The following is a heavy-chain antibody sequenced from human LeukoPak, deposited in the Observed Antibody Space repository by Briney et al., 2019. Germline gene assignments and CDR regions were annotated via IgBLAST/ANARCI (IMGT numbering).Heavy chain of an antibody. Sequence: GASVKVSCKASGYSLTTYYMHWVRQAPGQGLEWMAIINPSGGSTNYAQKFQGRVTMTRDTPTNTVYMELSSLRSEDTAVYYCAIEGDYGDDYYFDYWGQGTLVTVSS. D-gene: IGHD4-17*01. CDR1: GYSLTTYY. V-gene: IGHV1-46*01. J-gene: IGHJ4*02. CDR2: INPSGGST. CDR3: AIEGDYGDDYYFDY.